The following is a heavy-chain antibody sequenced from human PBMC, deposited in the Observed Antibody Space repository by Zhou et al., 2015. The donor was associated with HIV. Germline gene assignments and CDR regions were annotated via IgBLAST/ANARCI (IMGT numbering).Heavy chain of an antibody. D-gene: IGHD5-18*01. Sequence: QVQLAESGGGVVQPGGSLRLSCAASGFTFSTYGMHWVRQAPGKGLEWVAYIRYDGRDKYYADSVKGRFTISRDNSKNTLYLQMNSLRADDTAVYYCARDSRIQLWLPLDYWGQGTLVTVSS. CDR3: ARDSRIQLWLPLDY. CDR1: GFTFSTYG. CDR2: IRYDGRDK. V-gene: IGHV3-30*02. J-gene: IGHJ4*02.